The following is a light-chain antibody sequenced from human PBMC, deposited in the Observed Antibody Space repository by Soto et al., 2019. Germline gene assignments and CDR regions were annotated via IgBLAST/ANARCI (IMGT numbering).Light chain of an antibody. J-gene: IGLJ2*01. CDR1: RSNIGAGYA. CDR2: DNT. CDR3: QSYDTSLSASV. V-gene: IGLV1-40*01. Sequence: QSALTQPPSVSGAPGQRVTISCTGSRSNIGAGYAVHWYQQLPGTAPKLLIYDNTNRPSGVPDRFSASESGTSASLAITGLQYEYEADYYCQSYDTSLSASVFGGGTKLTVL.